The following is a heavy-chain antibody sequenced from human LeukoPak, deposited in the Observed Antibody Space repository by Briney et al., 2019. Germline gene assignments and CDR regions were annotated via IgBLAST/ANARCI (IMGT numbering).Heavy chain of an antibody. D-gene: IGHD6-6*01. Sequence: GGSLRLSCAASGFTFSSYWMSWVRQAPGKGLEWVANIKQDGSEKYYVDSVKGRFTISRDNAKNSLYLQMNSLRAEDTAVYYCARVGGGSSTRYYYMDVWGEGTTVTVSS. CDR1: GFTFSSYW. CDR2: IKQDGSEK. J-gene: IGHJ6*03. CDR3: ARVGGGSSTRYYYMDV. V-gene: IGHV3-7*04.